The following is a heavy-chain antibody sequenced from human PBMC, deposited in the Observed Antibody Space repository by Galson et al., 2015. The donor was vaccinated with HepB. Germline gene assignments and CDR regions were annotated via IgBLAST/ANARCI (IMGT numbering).Heavy chain of an antibody. CDR1: GYTFTSYY. CDR2: INPSGGST. D-gene: IGHD2-15*01. J-gene: IGHJ4*02. V-gene: IGHV1-46*03. Sequence: SVKVSCKASGYTFTSYYMHWVRQAPGQGLEWMGIINPSGGSTSYAQKFQGRVTMTRDTSTSTVYMELSSLRSEDTAVYYCASLGYCSGGSCSPYFDYWGQGTLVTVSS. CDR3: ASLGYCSGGSCSPYFDY.